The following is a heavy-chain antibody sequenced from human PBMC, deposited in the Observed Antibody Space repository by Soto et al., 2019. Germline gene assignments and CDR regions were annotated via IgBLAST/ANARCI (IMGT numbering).Heavy chain of an antibody. CDR3: ARDAYNYGYFSS. CDR2: ISHDGSDI. D-gene: IGHD3-16*01. V-gene: IGHV3-30-3*01. CDR1: GFTFSIYS. J-gene: IGHJ4*02. Sequence: PGGSVRLSCAASGFTFSIYSMHWVRQAPGKGLEWVAVISHDGSDIYYDDSVKGRFTISRDNSNSTLFLHMNSLRPEDTAVYYCARDAYNYGYFSSSVPVTLVTVSS.